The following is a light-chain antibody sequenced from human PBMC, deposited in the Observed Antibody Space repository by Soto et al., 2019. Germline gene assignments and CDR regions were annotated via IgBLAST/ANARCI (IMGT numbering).Light chain of an antibody. Sequence: DIVMTQSPDSLAVSLGERATLNCMSSQSVLSSSDNHNYLAWYQQKPGQPPKLIIYWASIRESGVPDRFSGSGSGTDFTLTISSTQPEDVAVYYCQQYSSTPLTFGGGTTVEIK. V-gene: IGKV4-1*01. J-gene: IGKJ4*01. CDR2: WAS. CDR3: QQYSSTPLT. CDR1: QSVLSSSDNHNY.